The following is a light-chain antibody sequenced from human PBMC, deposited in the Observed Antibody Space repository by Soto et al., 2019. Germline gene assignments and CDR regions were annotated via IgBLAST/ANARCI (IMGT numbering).Light chain of an antibody. J-gene: IGLJ1*01. V-gene: IGLV2-8*01. CDR1: SSDVGGYNY. Sequence: QSVLTQPPSASGSPGQSVTISCTGTSSDVGGYNYVSWYQQHPGKAPKLMIYGVSKRPSGVPDRFSGSKSGNTASLTVSGLQAEDEADYYCSSYAGSNLDVFGTGTKLTVL. CDR3: SSYAGSNLDV. CDR2: GVS.